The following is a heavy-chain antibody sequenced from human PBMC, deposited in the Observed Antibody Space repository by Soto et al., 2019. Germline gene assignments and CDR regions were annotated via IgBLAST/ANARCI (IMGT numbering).Heavy chain of an antibody. J-gene: IGHJ6*02. CDR2: IGTAGDT. Sequence: GGSLRLSCAASGFTFSSYDMHWVRQATGKGLEWVSAIGTAGDTYYPGSVKGRFTVSRENAKNSLYLQMNSLRAGDTAVYYCARGRLGYCSSTSCYTSWWYYYGMDVWGQGTTVTVSS. D-gene: IGHD2-2*02. CDR3: ARGRLGYCSSTSCYTSWWYYYGMDV. CDR1: GFTFSSYD. V-gene: IGHV3-13*01.